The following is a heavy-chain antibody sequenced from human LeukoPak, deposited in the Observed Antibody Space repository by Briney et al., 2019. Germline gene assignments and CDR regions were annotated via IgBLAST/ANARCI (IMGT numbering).Heavy chain of an antibody. CDR3: ASYPRVVPAAIGWFDP. V-gene: IGHV1-69*02. CDR2: IIPILGIA. D-gene: IGHD2-2*01. J-gene: IGHJ5*02. Sequence: SVKVSCKASGGTFSSYTISWVRQAPGQGLEWMGRIIPILGIANYARKFQGRVTITADKSTSTAYMELSSLRSEDTAVYYCASYPRVVPAAIGWFDPWGQGTLVSVSS. CDR1: GGTFSSYT.